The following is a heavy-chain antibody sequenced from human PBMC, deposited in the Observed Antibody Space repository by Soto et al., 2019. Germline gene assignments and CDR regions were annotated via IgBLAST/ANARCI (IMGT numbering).Heavy chain of an antibody. D-gene: IGHD3-16*01. CDR2: IYPGDSDT. CDR3: AGLMITFGGVTDYFDY. Sequence: GESLKISCKGSRYSFTSYWIGWVRQMPGKGLEWMGIIYPGDSDTRYSPSFQGQVTISADKSISTAYLQWSSLKASDTAMYYCAGLMITFGGVTDYFDYWGQGTLVTVSS. J-gene: IGHJ4*02. CDR1: RYSFTSYW. V-gene: IGHV5-51*01.